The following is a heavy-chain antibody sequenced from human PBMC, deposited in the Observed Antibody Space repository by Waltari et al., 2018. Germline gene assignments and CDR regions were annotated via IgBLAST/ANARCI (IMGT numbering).Heavy chain of an antibody. Sequence: DVQLVETGGGLIQPGGSLRLSCAASGFTLNNNYMGWVRQAPGRGLEWVSVIYDGDTTFYADSVKGRFTVSTDASKNTLFLQMNSLRADDTAVYYCAVLRFLRWFVDYWGQGLPVTVSS. CDR2: IYDGDTT. J-gene: IGHJ4*02. CDR1: GFTLNNNY. CDR3: AVLRFLRWFVDY. D-gene: IGHD3-3*01. V-gene: IGHV3-53*02.